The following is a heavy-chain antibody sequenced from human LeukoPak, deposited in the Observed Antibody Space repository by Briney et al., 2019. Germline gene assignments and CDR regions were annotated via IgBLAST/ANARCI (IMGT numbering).Heavy chain of an antibody. Sequence: GGSLRLSCAASGFTFSSYAMSWVRQAPGKGLEWVSAISGSGGSTYYADSVKGRFTISRDNSKNTLYLQMNSLRAEDTAVYYCARDSVGYCSSTSCYYYYYGMDVWGQGTTVTVSS. V-gene: IGHV3-23*01. CDR1: GFTFSSYA. CDR2: ISGSGGST. D-gene: IGHD2-2*01. CDR3: ARDSVGYCSSTSCYYYYYGMDV. J-gene: IGHJ6*02.